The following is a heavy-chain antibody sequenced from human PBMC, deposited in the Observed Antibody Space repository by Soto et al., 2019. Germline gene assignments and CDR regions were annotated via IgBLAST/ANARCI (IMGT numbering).Heavy chain of an antibody. CDR1: GGSISSGGYS. CDR2: IYPSGST. J-gene: IGHJ4*02. CDR3: AGGAPGGNDY. D-gene: IGHD3-10*01. Sequence: QLQLQESGSGLVKPSQTLSLTCAVSGGSISSGGYSWSWIRQPPGKGLEWIGYIYPSGSTYYNPSRKSRGTIHAGRSKNQFSLKLSAGTAADTAVYYCAGGAPGGNDYWGQGTLVTVSS. V-gene: IGHV4-30-2*01.